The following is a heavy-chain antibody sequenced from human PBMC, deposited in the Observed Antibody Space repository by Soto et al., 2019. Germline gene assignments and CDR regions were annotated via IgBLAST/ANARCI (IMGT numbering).Heavy chain of an antibody. D-gene: IGHD2-21*02. Sequence: GGSLRLSCAASGFSFGDHYMHWVRQTPGKGLVWVSRISNNGRSTFYADSVKGRFTISRDDAKKMVFLQMSSLRAEDTAVYFCAREVVEPDFYYLDFWGRGTLVTVSS. V-gene: IGHV3-74*01. CDR1: GFSFGDHY. J-gene: IGHJ4*02. CDR3: AREVVEPDFYYLDF. CDR2: ISNNGRST.